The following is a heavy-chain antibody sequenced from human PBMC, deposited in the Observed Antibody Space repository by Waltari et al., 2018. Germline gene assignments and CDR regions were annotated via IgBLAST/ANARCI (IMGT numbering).Heavy chain of an antibody. V-gene: IGHV1-2*02. CDR3: ARDYCSSISCVFDY. CDR1: GYTFTGYY. Sequence: QVQLVQSGAEVKKPGGSVKVSCKASGYTFTGYYMHWVRQAPGPGLEWMGGINPHQGGTNYAQKFQGRGTMTRETSISPGYMELSRLTSDDTAMYYCARDYCSSISCVFDYWGQGTLVTVSS. J-gene: IGHJ4*02. CDR2: INPHQGGT. D-gene: IGHD2-2*01.